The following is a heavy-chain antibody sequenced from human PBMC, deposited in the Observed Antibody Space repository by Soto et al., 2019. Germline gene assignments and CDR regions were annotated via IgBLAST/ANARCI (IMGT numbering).Heavy chain of an antibody. J-gene: IGHJ4*02. V-gene: IGHV3-15*07. CDR3: TAYYYDSSGQYYFDY. CDR1: GFTFSNAW. Sequence: PGGSLRLSCAASGFTFSNAWMNWVRQAPGKGLEWVGRIKSKTDGGTTDYAAPVKGRFTISRDDSKNTLYLQMNSLKTEDTAVYYCTAYYYDSSGQYYFDYWGQGTLVTVSS. CDR2: IKSKTDGGTT. D-gene: IGHD3-22*01.